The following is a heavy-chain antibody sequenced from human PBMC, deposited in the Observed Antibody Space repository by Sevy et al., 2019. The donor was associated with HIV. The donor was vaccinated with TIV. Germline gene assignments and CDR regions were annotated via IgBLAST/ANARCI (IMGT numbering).Heavy chain of an antibody. V-gene: IGHV4-30-4*01. Sequence: SETLSLTCTVSGGSISSGDYYWSWIRQPPGKGLEWIGYIYYSGSTYYNPSLKSRVTISVDTSKNQFSLKLSSVTAADTAVYYCARDGKELAARSDYWFDPWGQGTLVTVSS. CDR1: GGSISSGDYY. CDR3: ARDGKELAARSDYWFDP. J-gene: IGHJ5*02. D-gene: IGHD6-6*01. CDR2: IYYSGST.